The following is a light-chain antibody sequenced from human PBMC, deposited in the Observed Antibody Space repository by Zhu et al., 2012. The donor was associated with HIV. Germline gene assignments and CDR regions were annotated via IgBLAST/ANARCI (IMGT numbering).Light chain of an antibody. CDR1: QSVSSTY. J-gene: IGKJ1*01. V-gene: IGKV3-20*01. CDR2: GTF. CDR3: QQYGSSPRT. Sequence: EIVLTQSPGTLSLSPGERATLSCRASQSVSSTYLAWYQQKPGQAPRLLIYGTFTRVIGIPDRFSGSGSGTDFTLTISRLEPEDFAVYYCQQYGSSPRTFGQGTKGGSQT.